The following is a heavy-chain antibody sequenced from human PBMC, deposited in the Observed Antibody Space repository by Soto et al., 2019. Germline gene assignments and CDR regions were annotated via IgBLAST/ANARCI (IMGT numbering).Heavy chain of an antibody. Sequence: SETLSLTCTVSGGSISSYYWSWIRQPPGKGLEWIGYIYYSGSTTYNPSLKSRVTISVDTSKNQFSLKLSSLTSADTAVYYCARVWGGAFDIWGQGTMVTVSS. CDR1: GGSISSYY. CDR3: ARVWGGAFDI. CDR2: IYYSGST. J-gene: IGHJ3*02. D-gene: IGHD3-10*01. V-gene: IGHV4-59*01.